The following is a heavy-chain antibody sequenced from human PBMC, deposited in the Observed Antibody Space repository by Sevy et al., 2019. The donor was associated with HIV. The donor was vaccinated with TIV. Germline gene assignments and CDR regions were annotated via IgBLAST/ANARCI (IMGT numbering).Heavy chain of an antibody. D-gene: IGHD6-19*01. CDR1: GFTFSSYG. CDR3: AKDFRSRGWYRPRQGGMDV. V-gene: IGHV3-30*18. Sequence: GGSLRLSCAASGFTFSSYGMHWVRQAPGKGLEWVAVISYDGSNKYYADSVKGRFTISRDNSKNTLYLQMNSLRAEDTAVYYCAKDFRSRGWYRPRQGGMDVWGQGTTVTVSS. J-gene: IGHJ6*02. CDR2: ISYDGSNK.